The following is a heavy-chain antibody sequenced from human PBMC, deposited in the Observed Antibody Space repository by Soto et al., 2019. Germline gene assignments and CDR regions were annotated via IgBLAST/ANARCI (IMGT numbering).Heavy chain of an antibody. CDR1: GGSISSGDYY. J-gene: IGHJ4*02. CDR2: IYYRGST. V-gene: IGHV4-30-4*01. CDR3: ARDYTRDGYNPPYFDY. D-gene: IGHD5-12*01. Sequence: SETLSLTCTVSGGSISSGDYYWSWIRQPPGKGLEWIGYIYYRGSTYYNPSLKSRVTISVDTSKNQFSLMLGSVTAADTAVYYCARDYTRDGYNPPYFDYWGQGTLVTVSS.